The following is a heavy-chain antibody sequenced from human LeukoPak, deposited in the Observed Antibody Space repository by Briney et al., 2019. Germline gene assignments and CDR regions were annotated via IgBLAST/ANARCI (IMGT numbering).Heavy chain of an antibody. CDR3: ARQNLAYCGGDCPLPPQDY. J-gene: IGHJ4*02. D-gene: IGHD2-21*02. V-gene: IGHV4-39*01. Sequence: SETLSLTCTVSGGSISSATYYWSWIRQPPGKGLEWIGSIYYSGSTYYNPSLKSRVTISVDTSKNQFSLKLSSVTAADTAVYYCARQNLAYCGGDCPLPPQDYWGQGTLVTVSS. CDR1: GGSISSATYY. CDR2: IYYSGST.